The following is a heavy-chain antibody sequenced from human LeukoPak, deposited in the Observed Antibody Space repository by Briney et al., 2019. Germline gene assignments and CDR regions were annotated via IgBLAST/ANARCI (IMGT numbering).Heavy chain of an antibody. Sequence: GGSLRLSCAASGFTFSSYAMSRVRQAPGKGLEWVSAISGSGGSTYYADSVKGRFTISRDNSKNTLYLQMNSLRAEDTAVYYCAKVGSSWYLEDYYFDYWGQGTLVTVSS. CDR2: ISGSGGST. J-gene: IGHJ4*02. CDR3: AKVGSSWYLEDYYFDY. D-gene: IGHD6-13*01. V-gene: IGHV3-23*01. CDR1: GFTFSSYA.